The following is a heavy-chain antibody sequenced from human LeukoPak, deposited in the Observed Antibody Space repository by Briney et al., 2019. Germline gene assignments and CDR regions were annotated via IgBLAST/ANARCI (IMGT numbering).Heavy chain of an antibody. CDR1: GGSISSSSYY. Sequence: SETLSLTRTVSGGSISSSSYYWGWIRQPPGKGLEWIGSIYYSGSTYYNPSLKSRVTISVDTSKNQFSLKLSSVTAADTAVYYCARGRVGIAAAENWFDPWGQGTLVTVSS. CDR2: IYYSGST. V-gene: IGHV4-39*07. D-gene: IGHD6-13*01. J-gene: IGHJ5*02. CDR3: ARGRVGIAAAENWFDP.